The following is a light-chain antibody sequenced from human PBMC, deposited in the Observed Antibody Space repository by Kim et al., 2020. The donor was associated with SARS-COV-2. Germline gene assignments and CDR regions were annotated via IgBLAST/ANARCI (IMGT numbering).Light chain of an antibody. Sequence: PGERATLSGRASQSFSSTYLAWYQQKPGQAPRLLISGASSRATGIPDRFSGSGSGTDFTLTISRLEPEDFGVYYCQQYGSPLLTFGGGTKVDIK. V-gene: IGKV3-20*01. CDR2: GAS. CDR1: QSFSSTY. J-gene: IGKJ4*01. CDR3: QQYGSPLLT.